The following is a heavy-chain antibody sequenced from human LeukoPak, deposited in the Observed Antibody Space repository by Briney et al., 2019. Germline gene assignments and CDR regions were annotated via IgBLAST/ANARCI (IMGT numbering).Heavy chain of an antibody. CDR3: ARDYSIDY. V-gene: IGHV3-7*01. Sequence: GGSLRLSCAASGFTFSSYWMTWVRQAPGKGLEWVANIKQDGSDKYYVDSVKGRFTISRDNAKNSLFLQMNSLRVEDTAVYYCARDYSIDYWGQGTLVTVSS. CDR1: GFTFSSYW. J-gene: IGHJ4*02. CDR2: IKQDGSDK. D-gene: IGHD1-26*01.